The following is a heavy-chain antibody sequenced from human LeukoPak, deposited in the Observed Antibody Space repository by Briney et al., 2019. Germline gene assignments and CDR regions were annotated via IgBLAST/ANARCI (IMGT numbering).Heavy chain of an antibody. J-gene: IGHJ4*02. CDR2: MSPNSGNT. D-gene: IGHD6-19*01. Sequence: GASVKVSCKASGYTFTRYDINWVRQATGQGLEWMGWMSPNSGNTGYAQKFQGRVTMTRNTSISTAYMELSSLRSEDTAVYYCARGYPGYSSGWYVRYDYWGQGTLVTVSS. CDR1: GYTFTRYD. V-gene: IGHV1-8*01. CDR3: ARGYPGYSSGWYVRYDY.